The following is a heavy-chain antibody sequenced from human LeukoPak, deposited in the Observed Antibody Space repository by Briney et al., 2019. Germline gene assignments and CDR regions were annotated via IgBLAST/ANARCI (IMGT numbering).Heavy chain of an antibody. CDR3: ARALLSGSYYTTHFDY. CDR2: VNHSGST. Sequence: SETLSLTCAVYGGSFSGYYWSWIRQPPGKGLEWIGEVNHSGSTNYNPSLKSRVTISVDTSKNQFSLKLSSVTAADTAVYYCARALLSGSYYTTHFDYWGQGTLVTVSS. V-gene: IGHV4-34*01. CDR1: GGSFSGYY. J-gene: IGHJ4*02. D-gene: IGHD1-26*01.